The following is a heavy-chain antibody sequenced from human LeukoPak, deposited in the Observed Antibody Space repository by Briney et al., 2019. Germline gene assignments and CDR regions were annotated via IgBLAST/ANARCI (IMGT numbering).Heavy chain of an antibody. CDR1: GFTFSSYG. V-gene: IGHV3-30*03. Sequence: GGSLRLSCAASGFTFSSYGMHWVRQAPGKGLEWVAVISYDGSDKYYADSVKGRFTISRDNSKNTLYLQMNSLRAEDTAVYYCARDPPHVTWLFDYWGQGTLVTVSS. CDR3: ARDPPHVTWLFDY. D-gene: IGHD3-16*01. J-gene: IGHJ4*02. CDR2: ISYDGSDK.